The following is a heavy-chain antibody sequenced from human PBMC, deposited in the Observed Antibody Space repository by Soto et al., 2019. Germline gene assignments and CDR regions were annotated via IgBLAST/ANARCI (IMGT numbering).Heavy chain of an antibody. Sequence: GGSLRLSCAASGFTFSSYAMSWVRQAPGKGLEWVSAISGSGGSTYYADSVKGRFTISRDNSKNTLYLQMNSLRAEDTAVYYCAKGLHTIFGVVIIKRGGYMDVWGKGTTVTVSS. CDR2: ISGSGGST. J-gene: IGHJ6*03. CDR1: GFTFSSYA. D-gene: IGHD3-3*01. CDR3: AKGLHTIFGVVIIKRGGYMDV. V-gene: IGHV3-23*01.